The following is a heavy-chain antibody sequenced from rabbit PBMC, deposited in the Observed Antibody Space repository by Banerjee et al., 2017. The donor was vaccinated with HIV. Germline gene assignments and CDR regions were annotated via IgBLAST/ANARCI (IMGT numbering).Heavy chain of an antibody. Sequence: QSLEESGGDLVKPGASLTLTCTASGFSFSNKYVMCWVRQAPGKGLEWIACINTSSGNTVYASWAKGRFTISKTSSTTVTLQMTSLTAADTATYFCARDPGNAYHDLWGPGTLVTVS. V-gene: IGHV1S40*01. CDR2: INTSSGNT. J-gene: IGHJ6*01. CDR1: GFSFSNKYV. CDR3: ARDPGNAYHDL. D-gene: IGHD6-1*01.